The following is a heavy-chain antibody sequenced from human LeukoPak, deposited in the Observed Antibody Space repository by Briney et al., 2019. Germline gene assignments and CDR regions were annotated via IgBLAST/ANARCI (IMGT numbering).Heavy chain of an antibody. Sequence: GASVKVSCKASGYTFTSYGISWVRQAPGQGLEWMGWISAYNGNTNYAQKLQGRVTMTTDTSTSTAYMELRSLRSDDTAVYYCAGDPLRHYFTILKYYYYYGMDVWGQGTTVTVSS. V-gene: IGHV1-18*01. CDR2: ISAYNGNT. CDR3: AGDPLRHYFTILKYYYYYGMDV. J-gene: IGHJ6*02. CDR1: GYTFTSYG. D-gene: IGHD3-3*01.